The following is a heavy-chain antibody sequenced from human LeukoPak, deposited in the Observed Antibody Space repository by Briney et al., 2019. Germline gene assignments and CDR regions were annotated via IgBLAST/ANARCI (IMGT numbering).Heavy chain of an antibody. J-gene: IGHJ6*03. CDR1: GFTFDDYG. V-gene: IGHV3-20*04. CDR2: INWNGGST. CDR3: ARQPDYYYMDV. Sequence: SGGSLRLSCAASGFTFDDYGMSWVRHAPGKGLEWVSGINWNGGSTGYADSVKGRFTISRDNAKNSLYLQMNSLRAEDTALYYCARQPDYYYMDVWGKGTTVTVSS.